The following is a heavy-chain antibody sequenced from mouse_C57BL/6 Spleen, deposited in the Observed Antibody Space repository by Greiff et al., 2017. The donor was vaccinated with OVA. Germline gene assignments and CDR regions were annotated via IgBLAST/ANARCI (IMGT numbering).Heavy chain of an antibody. Sequence: EVKLMESGGGLVQPGGSMKLSCVASGFTFSNYWMNWVRQSPEKGLEWVAQIRLKSDNYATHYAESVKGRFTISRDDSKSSVYLQMNNLRAEDTGIYYCTALSGTWDAMDYWGQGTSVTVSS. CDR2: IRLKSDNYAT. CDR3: TALSGTWDAMDY. V-gene: IGHV6-3*01. CDR1: GFTFSNYW. J-gene: IGHJ4*01. D-gene: IGHD4-1*01.